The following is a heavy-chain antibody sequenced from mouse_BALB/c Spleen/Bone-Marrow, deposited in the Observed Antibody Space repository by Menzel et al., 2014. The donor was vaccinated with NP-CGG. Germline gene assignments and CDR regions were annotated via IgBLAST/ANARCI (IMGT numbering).Heavy chain of an antibody. V-gene: IGHV1-9*01. CDR2: ILPGSENT. CDR1: GYTFSSYW. J-gene: IGHJ3*01. D-gene: IGHD2-4*01. CDR3: ARGARSYDYDGTWFAY. Sequence: QVQLQQSGAELMKPGASVKISCKATGYTFSSYWIEWIKQRPGHGLEWIGEILPGSENTNYNEKFKGKATFTADTSSNTAYMQLSSLTSEDSAVYYCARGARSYDYDGTWFAYWGQGTLVTVSA.